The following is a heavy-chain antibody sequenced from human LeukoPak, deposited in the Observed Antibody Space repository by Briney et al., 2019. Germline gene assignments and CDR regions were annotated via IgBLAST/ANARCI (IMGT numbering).Heavy chain of an antibody. Sequence: GESLKISCKGSGYSFTSYWIGWVRQMPGKGLEWMGIIYPGDSDTRYSPSFQGQVTISAYKSISTAYLQWSSLKASDTAMYYCARPSEVVPAATGYYYYYGMDVWGQGTTVTVSS. CDR1: GYSFTSYW. V-gene: IGHV5-51*01. CDR2: IYPGDSDT. D-gene: IGHD2-2*01. CDR3: ARPSEVVPAATGYYYYYGMDV. J-gene: IGHJ6*02.